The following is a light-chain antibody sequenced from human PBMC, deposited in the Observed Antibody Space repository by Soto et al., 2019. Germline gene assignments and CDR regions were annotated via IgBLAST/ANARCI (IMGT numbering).Light chain of an antibody. CDR1: QSVSSSY. V-gene: IGKV3-20*01. CDR3: QQYGSSLGIT. CDR2: GAS. J-gene: IGKJ5*01. Sequence: EIVLTQSPGTLSLSPGERATLSCRASQSVSSSYLAWYQQKSGQAPRLLIYGASSRATGIPDRFSGSGSGTDFTLTISRLEPEDFAVYYCQQYGSSLGITFGQGTRLEIK.